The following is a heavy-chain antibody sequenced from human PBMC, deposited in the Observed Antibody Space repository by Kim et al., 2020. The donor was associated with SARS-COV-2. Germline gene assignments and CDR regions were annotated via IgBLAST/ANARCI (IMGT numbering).Heavy chain of an antibody. V-gene: IGHV4-39*01. CDR1: GGSISRSTYY. Sequence: SETLSLTCTVSGGSISRSTYYWAWFRQPPGKGLEWIGAIYYTGIPYYSPSLKSRLTISVDTSTNQFSLKMNSMTAADTAVYYCAYYFDYLGPGTLVTVSS. CDR3: AYYFDY. J-gene: IGHJ4*02. CDR2: IYYTGIP.